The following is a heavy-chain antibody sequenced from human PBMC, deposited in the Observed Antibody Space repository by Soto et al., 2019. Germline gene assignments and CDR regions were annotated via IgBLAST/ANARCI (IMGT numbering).Heavy chain of an antibody. Sequence: QVPLVESGGGVVQPGRSLRLSCAASGFTFSSYAMHWVRQAPGKGLEWVAVISYDGSNKYYADSVKGRFTISRDNXKXTXXLQMNSLRAEDTAVYYCAREGNVDTAMVTEYYFDYWGQGTLVTVSS. CDR3: AREGNVDTAMVTEYYFDY. CDR2: ISYDGSNK. D-gene: IGHD5-18*01. CDR1: GFTFSSYA. V-gene: IGHV3-30-3*01. J-gene: IGHJ4*02.